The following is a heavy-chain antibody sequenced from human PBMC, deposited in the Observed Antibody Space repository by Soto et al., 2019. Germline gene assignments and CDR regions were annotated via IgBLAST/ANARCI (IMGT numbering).Heavy chain of an antibody. CDR2: ISPYTGNT. CDR1: GYIFVNYG. Sequence: QVQMVQSGDEVKKPGASVKVSCKASGYIFVNYGIAWVRQAPGQGLEWMGWISPYTGNTHSASKVQGRLTMTTDTSTSTAYMDLGSLTSDDTAVYYCVMVDNYVTPTPQDVWGQGTTVTVSS. J-gene: IGHJ6*02. D-gene: IGHD3-16*01. V-gene: IGHV1-18*01. CDR3: VMVDNYVTPTPQDV.